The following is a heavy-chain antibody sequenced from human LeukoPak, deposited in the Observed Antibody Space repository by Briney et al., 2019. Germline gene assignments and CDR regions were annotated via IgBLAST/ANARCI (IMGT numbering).Heavy chain of an antibody. CDR3: ARRRYCSSTSCRMYYMDV. CDR2: VYYSGSTSGTT. D-gene: IGHD2-2*01. J-gene: IGHJ6*03. V-gene: IGHV4-39*01. Sequence: SETLSLTCTVSGGSISSSVYYWGWIRQPPGKGLEWIGSVYYSGSTSGTTYYNTSLESRVTMSVDTSQSQFSLKLSSVTAADTAVYYCARRRYCSSTSCRMYYMDVWGKGTTVTVSS. CDR1: GGSISSSVYY.